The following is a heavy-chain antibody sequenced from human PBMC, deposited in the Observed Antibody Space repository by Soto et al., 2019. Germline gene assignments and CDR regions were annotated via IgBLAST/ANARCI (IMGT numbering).Heavy chain of an antibody. Sequence: SETLSLTCTVSGGSISSGDYYWRWIRQPPGEGLEWIGYIYYSGSTYYNPSLKSRVTISVDTSKNQFSLKLSSVTAADTAVYYCARESGYCSGGSCYDTLDYWGQGTLVTVS. D-gene: IGHD2-15*01. CDR3: ARESGYCSGGSCYDTLDY. J-gene: IGHJ4*02. V-gene: IGHV4-30-4*01. CDR2: IYYSGST. CDR1: GGSISSGDYY.